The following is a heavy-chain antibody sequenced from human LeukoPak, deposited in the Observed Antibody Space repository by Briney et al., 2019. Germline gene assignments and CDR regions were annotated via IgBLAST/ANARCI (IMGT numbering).Heavy chain of an antibody. V-gene: IGHV3-74*01. CDR2: INSDGSST. CDR1: GFTFSSYW. Sequence: QPGGSLRLSCAASGFTFSSYWMHWVRQAPGKGLVWVSRINSDGSSTSYADSVKGRFTISRDNAKNRLYLQMNSLRAEDTAVYYCARGVGYCSSTSCYWWFDPWGQGTLVTVSS. J-gene: IGHJ5*02. D-gene: IGHD2-2*01. CDR3: ARGVGYCSSTSCYWWFDP.